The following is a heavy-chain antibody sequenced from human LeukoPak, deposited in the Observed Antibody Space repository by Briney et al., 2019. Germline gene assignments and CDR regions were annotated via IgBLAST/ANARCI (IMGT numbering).Heavy chain of an antibody. CDR3: ARDRDYYGSGANRLDY. CDR2: IYHSGST. CDR1: GGSISSSNW. D-gene: IGHD3-10*01. Sequence: PSETLSLTCAVSGGSISSSNWWSWVRQPPGKGLEWIGEIYHSGSTNYNPSLKSRVTISVDKSKNQFSLKLSSVTAAGTAVYYCARDRDYYGSGANRLDYWGQGTLVTVSS. J-gene: IGHJ4*02. V-gene: IGHV4-4*02.